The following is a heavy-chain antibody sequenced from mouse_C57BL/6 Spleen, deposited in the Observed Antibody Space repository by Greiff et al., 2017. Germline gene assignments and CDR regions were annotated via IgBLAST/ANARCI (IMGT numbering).Heavy chain of an antibody. CDR2: IYPGNSDT. CDR3: TRDYGSREAMDY. Sequence: EVQLQQSGTVLARPGASVKMSCKTSGYTFTSYWMHWVKQRPGQGLEWIGAIYPGNSDTSYNQKFKGKAKLTAVTSASTAYMELSSLTNEDSAVYYCTRDYGSREAMDYWGQGTSVTVSS. D-gene: IGHD1-1*01. V-gene: IGHV1-5*01. CDR1: GYTFTSYW. J-gene: IGHJ4*01.